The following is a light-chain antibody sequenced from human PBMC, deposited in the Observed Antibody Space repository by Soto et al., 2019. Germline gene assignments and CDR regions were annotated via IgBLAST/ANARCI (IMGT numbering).Light chain of an antibody. CDR2: KAS. V-gene: IGKV1-5*03. CDR1: QTISSW. CDR3: QHYNSYSEA. J-gene: IGKJ1*01. Sequence: DIQMTQSPSTLSGSVGDRVTITCRASQTISSWLAWYQQKPGEAPKLPIYKASTLKSGVPSRFSGSGSGTEFTLTISSLQPDDFATYYCQHYNSYSEAFGQGTKVDIK.